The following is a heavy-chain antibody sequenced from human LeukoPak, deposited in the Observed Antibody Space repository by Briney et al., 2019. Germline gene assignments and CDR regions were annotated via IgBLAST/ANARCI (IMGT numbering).Heavy chain of an antibody. CDR2: ITWNGDSK. V-gene: IGHV3-20*01. Sequence: PGGSLRLSCAASGFTVSSNYMSWVRQARGKGLEWVSGITWNGDSKGYADSVKGRFTISRDNAKNSLYLQMNSLRAEDTALYHCARWSSIKVAATEDYWGQRTLVTVSS. D-gene: IGHD6-19*01. J-gene: IGHJ4*02. CDR3: ARWSSIKVAATEDY. CDR1: GFTVSSNY.